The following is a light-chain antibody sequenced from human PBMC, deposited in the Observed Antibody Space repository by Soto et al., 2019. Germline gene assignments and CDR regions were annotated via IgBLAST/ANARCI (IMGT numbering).Light chain of an antibody. CDR3: QQYSSSPYN. CDR1: QTVASSF. Sequence: ENVLTQSPDTLSLSPGERATLSCRASQTVASSFLAWYQHKPGQAPRLPIYDSSTRASGIPDRFSGSGSGKDFTLTISTLEPEDFAVYYCQQYSSSPYNFGQGTKLEIK. V-gene: IGKV3-20*01. J-gene: IGKJ2*01. CDR2: DSS.